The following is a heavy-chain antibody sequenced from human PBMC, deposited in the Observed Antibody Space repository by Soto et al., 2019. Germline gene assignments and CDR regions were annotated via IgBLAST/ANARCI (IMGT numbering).Heavy chain of an antibody. D-gene: IGHD3-9*01. CDR2: ISGSGGST. CDR3: AKDXSLTGHGRYYYYYGMDV. Sequence: GGSLRLSCAASGFTFSSYAMSWVRQAPGKGLEWVSAISGSGGSTYYADSVKGRFTISRDNSKNTLYLQMNSLRAEDTAVYYCAKDXSLTGHGRYYYYYGMDVWGQGTTVTVSS. J-gene: IGHJ6*02. CDR1: GFTFSSYA. V-gene: IGHV3-23*01.